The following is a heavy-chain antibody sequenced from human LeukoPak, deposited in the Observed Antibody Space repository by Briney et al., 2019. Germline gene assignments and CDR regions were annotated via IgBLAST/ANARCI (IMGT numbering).Heavy chain of an antibody. D-gene: IGHD3-16*01. V-gene: IGHV4-38-2*02. CDR2: IYHSGST. Sequence: SETLSLTCTVSGYSISSGYYWGWIRQPPGKGLEWIGSIYHSGSTYYNPSLKSRVTISVDTSKNQFSLKLSSVTAADTAVYYCARGDDDYVWGTGAYFDYWGQGTLVTVSS. J-gene: IGHJ4*02. CDR1: GYSISSGYY. CDR3: ARGDDDYVWGTGAYFDY.